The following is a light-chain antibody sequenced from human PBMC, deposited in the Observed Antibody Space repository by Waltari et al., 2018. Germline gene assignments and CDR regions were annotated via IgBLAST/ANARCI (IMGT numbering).Light chain of an antibody. CDR3: CSFAGTYTWV. Sequence: QSALTQPRPVSGSPGQSVTISCTGTSNDVGGYNFVSWYQHHPDKDPKLIIYDVRRRPSEVPDRFSGSKSDNTASLTISGLQAEDEAEYYCCSFAGTYTWVFGGGTKLTVL. CDR2: DVR. CDR1: SNDVGGYNF. J-gene: IGLJ3*02. V-gene: IGLV2-11*01.